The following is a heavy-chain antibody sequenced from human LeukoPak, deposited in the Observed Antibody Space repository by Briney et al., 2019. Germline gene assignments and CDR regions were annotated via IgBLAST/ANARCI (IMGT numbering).Heavy chain of an antibody. Sequence: PGGSLRLSGAAYGFTFSSYGMHWVRQAPGKGLEWVAFIRYDGSNKYYADSVKGRFTISRDNSKNTLYLQMESLRAEDTAVYYCAKDASWEGAFVIWGQRTMVTVSS. CDR3: AKDASWEGAFVI. CDR1: GFTFSSYG. CDR2: IRYDGSNK. V-gene: IGHV3-30*02. D-gene: IGHD6-13*01. J-gene: IGHJ3*02.